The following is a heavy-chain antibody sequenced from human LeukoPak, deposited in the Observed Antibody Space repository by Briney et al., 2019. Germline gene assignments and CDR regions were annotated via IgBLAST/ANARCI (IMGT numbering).Heavy chain of an antibody. CDR1: GFTFSAFA. V-gene: IGHV3-23*01. Sequence: GGSLRLSCAASGFTFSAFAMTWVRQAPGKGLEWVSTITDDGYNTYSADSVKGRITFPRDNSKNTLSLQLRSLRAEDTAVYYCAKDLSYTSGASDHWGQGTLVTVSS. CDR3: AKDLSYTSGASDH. D-gene: IGHD6-19*01. J-gene: IGHJ4*02. CDR2: ITDDGYNT.